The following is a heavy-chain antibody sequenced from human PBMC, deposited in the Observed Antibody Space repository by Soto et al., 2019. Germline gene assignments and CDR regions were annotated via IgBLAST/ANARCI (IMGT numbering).Heavy chain of an antibody. V-gene: IGHV5-10-1*01. J-gene: IGHJ4*02. D-gene: IGHD6-19*01. CDR2: IDPSDSYT. CDR3: ARRAKYSSGWATTDY. CDR1: GYSFTSYW. Sequence: PGESLKISCKGSGYSFTSYWISWVRQMTGKGLEWMGRIDPSDSYTNYSPSFQGHVTVSADKSISTAYLQWSSLKASDTAMYYCARRAKYSSGWATTDYWRQGTLVTVSS.